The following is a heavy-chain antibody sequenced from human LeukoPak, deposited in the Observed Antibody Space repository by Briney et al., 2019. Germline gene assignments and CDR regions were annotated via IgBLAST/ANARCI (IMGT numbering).Heavy chain of an antibody. CDR1: GFTFSSYW. CDR3: ARTGIAAAGIRLDY. Sequence: GGSLRLSCAASGFTFSSYWMSWVRQAPGKGLEWVANIKQDGSEKYYVDSVKGRFTISRDNAKNSLYLQMNSLRAEDTAVYYCARTGIAAAGIRLDYWGQGTLVTVSS. CDR2: IKQDGSEK. J-gene: IGHJ4*02. V-gene: IGHV3-7*01. D-gene: IGHD6-13*01.